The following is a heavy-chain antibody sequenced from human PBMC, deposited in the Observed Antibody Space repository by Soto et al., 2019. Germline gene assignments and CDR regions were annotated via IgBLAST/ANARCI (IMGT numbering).Heavy chain of an antibody. CDR2: IYRGGKT. J-gene: IGHJ4*02. D-gene: IGHD3-10*01. CDR1: GFTVNSSS. CDR3: ARYGSESYYYFDF. V-gene: IGHV3-53*01. Sequence: GGSLRLSCAASGFTVNSSSMTWVRQAPGKGLEWVSVIYRGGKTYYADSVKGRFTISRDDSKNTVYLQMYSLRAEDTAVYYCARYGSESYYYFDFWGQGTRVTVSS.